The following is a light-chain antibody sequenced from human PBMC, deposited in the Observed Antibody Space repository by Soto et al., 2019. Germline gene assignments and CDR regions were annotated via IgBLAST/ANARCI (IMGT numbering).Light chain of an antibody. J-gene: IGKJ2*01. V-gene: IGKV3-15*01. CDR2: GAS. CDR1: QSISSD. Sequence: EVVMTQSPATLSVSPGERATLSCRASQSISSDLAWYQQKPGQAPRLLIYGASTRATGIPARISGSGSGTEFTLTISSLQSEDFAVYYCQQYDDWPPSYTFGQGTKVDIK. CDR3: QQYDDWPPSYT.